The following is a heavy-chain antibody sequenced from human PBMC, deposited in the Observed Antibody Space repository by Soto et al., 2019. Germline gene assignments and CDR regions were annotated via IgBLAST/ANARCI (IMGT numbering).Heavy chain of an antibody. V-gene: IGHV3-23*01. CDR2: ISGSGGST. D-gene: IGHD1-1*01. CDR1: GFTFSSYA. CDR3: AKEGLQTTLATYYFDY. J-gene: IGHJ4*02. Sequence: PGGSLRLSCAASGFTFSSYAMSWVRQAPGKGLEWVSAISGSGGSTYYADSVKGRFTISRDNSKNTLYLQMNSLRAEDTAVYYCAKEGLQTTLATYYFDYWGQGILVTVSS.